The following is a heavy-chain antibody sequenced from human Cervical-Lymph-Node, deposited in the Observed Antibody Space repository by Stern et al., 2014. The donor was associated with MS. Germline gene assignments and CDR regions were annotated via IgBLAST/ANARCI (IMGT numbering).Heavy chain of an antibody. CDR2: IIPLFGTA. CDR3: AREPTPYCSGGNCYSYY. V-gene: IGHV1-69*01. D-gene: IGHD2-15*01. Sequence: VQLVQSGAEVKKPGSSLKVSCKASGGTFSSYAINWVRQAPGKGLEWMGGIIPLFGTANYAQKFQGRVTVAADESTSTAYMELSGLRSDDTAVYYCAREPTPYCSGGNCYSYYWGQGTLVTVSS. J-gene: IGHJ4*02. CDR1: GGTFSSYA.